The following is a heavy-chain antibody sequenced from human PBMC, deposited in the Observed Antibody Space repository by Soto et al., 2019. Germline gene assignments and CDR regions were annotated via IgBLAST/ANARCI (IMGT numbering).Heavy chain of an antibody. V-gene: IGHV5-51*01. CDR3: ARQSRWSGLDV. J-gene: IGHJ6*02. D-gene: IGHD2-8*01. CDR1: GYSFNSHW. Sequence: LGESLKISCKGSGYSFNSHWIGWVRQMPGKGLEWMGIIYPGDSDTRYSPSFQGQVTISADKSISTAYLQWSSLKASDTAVYYCARQSRWSGLDVWGQGTTVTVSS. CDR2: IYPGDSDT.